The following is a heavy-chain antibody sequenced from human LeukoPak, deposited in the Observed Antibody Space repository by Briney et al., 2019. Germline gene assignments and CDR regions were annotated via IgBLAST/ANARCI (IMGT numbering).Heavy chain of an antibody. D-gene: IGHD6-25*01. CDR3: AKEPPSYSSGCYFHH. J-gene: IGHJ1*01. V-gene: IGHV3-30*18. Sequence: GGSLRLSCAASGFIFTYYGWRCVRQAPGKGLEWVAVISHDGTTKFYADSVKGRFTISRDNSKNTLDLQMYSLRAEDTAVYYCAKEPPSYSSGCYFHHWSQGTLVTVSS. CDR2: ISHDGTTK. CDR1: GFIFTYYG.